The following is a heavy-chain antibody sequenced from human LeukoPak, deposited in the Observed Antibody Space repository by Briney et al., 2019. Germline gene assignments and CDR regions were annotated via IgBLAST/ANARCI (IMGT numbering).Heavy chain of an antibody. D-gene: IGHD3-3*01. CDR3: ARVTEGSGYNWFDP. CDR1: GYTFTSYD. J-gene: IGHJ5*02. CDR2: MSPNSGDT. V-gene: IGHV1-8*01. Sequence: ASVKVSCKASGYTFTSYDFNWVRQATGQRPEWMGWMSPNSGDTGYAQKFQDRVTMTRNTSISTAYMELSSLRSDDTAVYYCARVTEGSGYNWFDPWGQGTLVTVSS.